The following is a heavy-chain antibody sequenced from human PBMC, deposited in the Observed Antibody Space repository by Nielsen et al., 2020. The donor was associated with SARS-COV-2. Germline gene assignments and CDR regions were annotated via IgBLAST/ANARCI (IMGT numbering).Heavy chain of an antibody. V-gene: IGHV3-53*01. J-gene: IGHJ4*02. CDR2: IYSGGST. D-gene: IGHD6-13*01. CDR1: GFTASSNY. CDR3: ARDRSGIAALFDY. Sequence: GESLKISCAASGFTASSNYMSWVRQAPGKGLEWVSVIYSGGSTYYADSVKGRFTISRDNSKNTLYLQMNSLRAEDTAVYYCARDRSGIAALFDYWGQGTLVTVSS.